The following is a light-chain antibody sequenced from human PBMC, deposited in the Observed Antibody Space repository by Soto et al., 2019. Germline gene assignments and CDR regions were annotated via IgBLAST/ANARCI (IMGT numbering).Light chain of an antibody. Sequence: ELTQPPSVSVSPGQTARITCSGDALPKQYAYWYQQKPGQAPVLVIYKDSERPSGIPERFSGSSSGTTVTLTISGVQAEDEADYYCQSADSSGTHVVFGGGTKLTVL. V-gene: IGLV3-25*03. CDR3: QSADSSGTHVV. CDR1: ALPKQY. J-gene: IGLJ2*01. CDR2: KDS.